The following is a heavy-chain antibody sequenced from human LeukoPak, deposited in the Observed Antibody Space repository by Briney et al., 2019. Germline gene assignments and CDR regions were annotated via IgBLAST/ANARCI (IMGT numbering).Heavy chain of an antibody. D-gene: IGHD6-13*01. J-gene: IGHJ6*02. V-gene: IGHV3-53*01. CDR3: VRDRGIASTGGYGMDV. CDR1: GFTVSSNY. CDR2: IHNNGIT. Sequence: PGGSLRLSCAASGFTVSSNYMSWVRQAPGTGLEWVSIIHNNGITHYADSVKGRFTPSRDNSKNTLYLQMNSLRAEDTAVYYCVRDRGIASTGGYGMDVWGQGTTVTVSS.